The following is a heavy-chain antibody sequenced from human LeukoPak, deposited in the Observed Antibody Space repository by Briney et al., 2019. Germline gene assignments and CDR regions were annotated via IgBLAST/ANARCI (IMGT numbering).Heavy chain of an antibody. CDR3: ARVGEGCFDH. V-gene: IGHV4-59*01. Sequence: KPSETLSLTCTVSGGSISSYYWGWIRQPPGKGLEWIGYIYYRGSTNYNPSLKTRVTISIDTSKNQFFLRLRSVTAADTAVYYCARVGEGCFDHWGQGTLATVSS. CDR2: IYYRGST. CDR1: GGSISSYY. J-gene: IGHJ4*02.